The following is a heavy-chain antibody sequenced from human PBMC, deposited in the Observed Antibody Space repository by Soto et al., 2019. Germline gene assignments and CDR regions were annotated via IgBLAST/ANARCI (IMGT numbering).Heavy chain of an antibody. Sequence: QVQLVQSGGEVKKPGASVKVSCKASGYTFTIYGINWVRQAPGQGLEWMGWISPDNGNTNYAQKLQGRVTMTTDTXXXXXXXELXXLXSXDTXVYXCARALGYSGYAGMDVWGQGTTVTVSS. J-gene: IGHJ6*02. CDR3: ARALGYSGYAGMDV. V-gene: IGHV1-18*01. CDR1: GYTFTIYG. D-gene: IGHD5-12*01. CDR2: ISPDNGNT.